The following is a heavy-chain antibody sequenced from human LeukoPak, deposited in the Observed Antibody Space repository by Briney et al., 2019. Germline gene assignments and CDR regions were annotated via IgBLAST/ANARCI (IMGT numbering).Heavy chain of an antibody. V-gene: IGHV1-18*01. CDR2: ISAYNGNT. Sequence: GASVKVSCKASGYTFTSYGISWVRQAPGQGLEWMGWISAYNGNTNYAQKLQGRVTMTTDTSTSTAYMELSSLRSEDTAVYYCATERQQLVAYAFDIWGQGTMVTVSS. CDR3: ATERQQLVAYAFDI. J-gene: IGHJ3*02. D-gene: IGHD6-13*01. CDR1: GYTFTSYG.